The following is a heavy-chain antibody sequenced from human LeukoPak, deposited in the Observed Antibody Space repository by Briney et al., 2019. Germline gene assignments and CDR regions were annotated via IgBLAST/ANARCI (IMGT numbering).Heavy chain of an antibody. CDR1: VFTFRSYG. J-gene: IGHJ3*02. V-gene: IGHV3-30*02. CDR2: IRYDGSNK. D-gene: IGHD6-19*01. CDR3: AKDFIGGWYSDAFDI. Sequence: GGSLRLSCAASVFTFRSYGMHWVRQAPGKGLEWVAFIRYDGSNKYYADSVKGRFTISRDNSKNTLYLQMNSLRAEDTAVYYCAKDFIGGWYSDAFDIWGQGTMVTVSS.